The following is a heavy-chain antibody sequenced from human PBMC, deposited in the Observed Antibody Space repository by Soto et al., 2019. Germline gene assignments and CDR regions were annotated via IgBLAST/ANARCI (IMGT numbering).Heavy chain of an antibody. CDR1: GYTFTRYD. J-gene: IGHJ4*02. D-gene: IGHD2-15*01. V-gene: IGHV1-8*01. CDR2: MNPNSGNT. Sequence: ASVKVSCKASGYTFTRYDINCVRQATGQGLEWMGWMNPNSGNTGYAQKFQGRVTMPRNTSISTAYMELSSLRSEDTAVYYCGRGRIVVVVAATDYWGQGTLVTV. CDR3: GRGRIVVVVAATDY.